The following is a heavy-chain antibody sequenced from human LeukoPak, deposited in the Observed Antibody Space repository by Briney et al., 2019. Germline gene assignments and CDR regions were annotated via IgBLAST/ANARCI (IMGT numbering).Heavy chain of an antibody. CDR2: IKQDGSEK. J-gene: IGHJ6*03. D-gene: IGHD6-13*01. Sequence: GGSLRLSCAASGFSFSSYWMSWVRQAPGKGLEWVANIKQDGSEKYYVDSVKGRFTISRDNAKNSLYLQMNSLRAEDTAVYYCATLAAAGEIPYYMDVWGKGTTVTVSS. CDR3: ATLAAAGEIPYYMDV. V-gene: IGHV3-7*03. CDR1: GFSFSSYW.